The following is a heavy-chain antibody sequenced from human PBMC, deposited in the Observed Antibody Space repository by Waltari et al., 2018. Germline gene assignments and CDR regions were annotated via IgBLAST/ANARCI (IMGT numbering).Heavy chain of an antibody. J-gene: IGHJ4*02. D-gene: IGHD3-3*01. V-gene: IGHV4-59*01. CDR3: ARAQFYDFWSGINLYYFDY. CDR2: IYYSGST. Sequence: QVQLQESGPGLVKPSETLSLTCTVSGGSISSYYWSWIRQPPGKGLEWIGYIYYSGSTNYNPSLKGRVTISVDTSKNQFSLKLSSVTAADTAVYYCARAQFYDFWSGINLYYFDYWGQGTLVTVSS. CDR1: GGSISSYY.